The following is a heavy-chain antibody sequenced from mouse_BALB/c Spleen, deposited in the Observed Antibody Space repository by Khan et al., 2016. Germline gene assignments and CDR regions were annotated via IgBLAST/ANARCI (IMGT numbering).Heavy chain of an antibody. CDR3: ANYGSSYWYFDV. CDR2: IDPANGNT. Sequence: VQLKQSGAELVRPGALVKLSCTASGFNIKDTYMHWVKQRPEQGLEWIGRIDPANGNTKYDPKFQGKATITADTSSNTAYLQLSSLTSEDTAVYYCANYGSSYWYFDVWGAGTTVTVSS. V-gene: IGHV14-3*02. J-gene: IGHJ1*01. D-gene: IGHD1-1*01. CDR1: GFNIKDTY.